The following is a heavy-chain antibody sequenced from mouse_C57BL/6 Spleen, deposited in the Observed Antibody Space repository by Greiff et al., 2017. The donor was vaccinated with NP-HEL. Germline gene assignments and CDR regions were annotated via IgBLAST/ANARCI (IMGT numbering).Heavy chain of an antibody. J-gene: IGHJ1*03. D-gene: IGHD1-1*01. Sequence: QVQLQQPGTELVKPGASVKLSCKASGYTFTSYWMHWVKQRPGQGLEWIGNINPSNVGTIYNEKFKSKATLTVDKSSSTAYMQLSSLTSEDSAVYDCTRSGGLRRWYFDVWGTGTTVTVSS. CDR1: GYTFTSYW. CDR3: TRSGGLRRWYFDV. CDR2: INPSNVGT. V-gene: IGHV1-53*01.